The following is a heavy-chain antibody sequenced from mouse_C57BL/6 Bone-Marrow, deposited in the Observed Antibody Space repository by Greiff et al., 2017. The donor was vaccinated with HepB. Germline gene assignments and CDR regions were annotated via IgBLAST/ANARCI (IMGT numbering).Heavy chain of an antibody. V-gene: IGHV6-3*01. CDR2: IRLKSDNYAT. Sequence: EVKVEESGGGLVQPGGSMKLSCVASGFTFSNYWMNWVRQSPEKGLEWVAQIRLKSDNYATHYAESVKWRFTISRDDSKSSVYLQMNNLRAEDTGIYYCTGFPWFAYWGQGTLVTVSA. CDR3: TGFPWFAY. J-gene: IGHJ3*01. CDR1: GFTFSNYW.